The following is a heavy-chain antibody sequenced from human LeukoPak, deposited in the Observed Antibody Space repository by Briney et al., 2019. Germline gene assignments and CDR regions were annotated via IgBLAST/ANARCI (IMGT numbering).Heavy chain of an antibody. V-gene: IGHV3-7*04. Sequence: PGGSLRLSCAASGFTFSRYWMSWVRQAPGKGLEWVANIKEDGSEKYYVDSVKGRFTISRDNAKSSLYLQMNSLRAEDTAVYYCATESGTYSGTCFDYWGQGTLVTVSS. CDR2: IKEDGSEK. CDR3: ATESGTYSGTCFDY. CDR1: GFTFSRYW. J-gene: IGHJ4*02. D-gene: IGHD1-26*01.